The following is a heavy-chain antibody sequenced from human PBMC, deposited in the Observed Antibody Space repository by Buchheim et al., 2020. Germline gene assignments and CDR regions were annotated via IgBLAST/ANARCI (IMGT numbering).Heavy chain of an antibody. CDR1: GYTFTGYY. CDR2: INPHSGVT. D-gene: IGHD3-10*01. CDR3: ARNAYYGSGSYYSSHYYYYCGMDV. Sequence: QVQLVQSGAEVKNPGASVKVSCKASGYTFTGYYLHWVRQAPGQGLEWIGWINPHSGVTNYAQKFQDWVTMTRDTSISTAYMELSSLRSDDTAVYYCARNAYYGSGSYYSSHYYYYCGMDVWGQGT. J-gene: IGHJ6*02. V-gene: IGHV1-2*04.